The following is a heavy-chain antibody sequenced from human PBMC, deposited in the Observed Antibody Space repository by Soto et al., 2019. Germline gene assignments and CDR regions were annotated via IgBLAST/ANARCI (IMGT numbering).Heavy chain of an antibody. D-gene: IGHD3-22*01. J-gene: IGHJ4*02. Sequence: QVQLVQSGAEVKKPGSSVKVSCKASGGTFSTYTISWVRQAPGQGLEWTGGIIPIFGPADYAQKFQGRVTITADESTSTAYMELSSLRSEDTAVYYCARVDGSGYYYAYWGQGTLVTVSS. CDR1: GGTFSTYT. CDR2: IIPIFGPA. CDR3: ARVDGSGYYYAY. V-gene: IGHV1-69*01.